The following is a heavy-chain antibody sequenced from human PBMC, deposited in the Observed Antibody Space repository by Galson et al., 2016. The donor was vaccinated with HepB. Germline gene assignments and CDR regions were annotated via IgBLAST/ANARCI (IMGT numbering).Heavy chain of an antibody. D-gene: IGHD5-24*01. Sequence: SLRLSCAASGLTFSNFAMSWVRQAPGKGLEWVSAIGGGGGSPSYADDVKGRFTISRDNSKNTLYLQMNSLRPEDTAVYYCASVENFDYWGQGTLVTVSS. V-gene: IGHV3-23*01. CDR3: ASVENFDY. CDR1: GLTFSNFA. CDR2: IGGGGGSP. J-gene: IGHJ4*02.